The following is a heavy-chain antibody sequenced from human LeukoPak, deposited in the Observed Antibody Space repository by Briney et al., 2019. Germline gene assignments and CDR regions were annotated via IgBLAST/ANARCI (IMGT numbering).Heavy chain of an antibody. V-gene: IGHV3-21*01. CDR2: ISSSSSYI. D-gene: IGHD6-13*01. CDR1: GFTFNSYW. CDR3: ARDETSSSWSFDY. Sequence: GGSLRLSCAASGFTFNSYWMHWVRQAPGKGLEWVSSISSSSSYIYYADSVKGRFTISRDNAKNSLYLQMNSTRADDTAVYYCARDETSSSWSFDYWGQGTLVTVSS. J-gene: IGHJ4*02.